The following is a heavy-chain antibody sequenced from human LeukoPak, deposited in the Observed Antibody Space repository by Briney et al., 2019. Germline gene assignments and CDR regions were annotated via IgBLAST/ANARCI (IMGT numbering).Heavy chain of an antibody. V-gene: IGHV4-59*01. CDR1: GGSISSYY. CDR2: IYYSGST. J-gene: IGHJ5*02. Sequence: PSETLSLTCTVSGGSISSYYWSWIRQPPGKGLEWIGYIYYSGSTNYNPSLKSRVTISVDTSKNQSSLKLSSVTAADTAVYYCARGQLERRIGWFDPWGQGTLVTVSS. CDR3: ARGQLERRIGWFDP. D-gene: IGHD1-1*01.